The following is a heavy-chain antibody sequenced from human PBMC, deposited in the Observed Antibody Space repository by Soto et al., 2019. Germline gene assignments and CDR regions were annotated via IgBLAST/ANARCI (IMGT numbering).Heavy chain of an antibody. D-gene: IGHD3-9*01. CDR1: GGSITSGGYY. CDR3: ARVDKPIYFDY. CDR2: IYHSGTT. J-gene: IGHJ4*02. V-gene: IGHV4-31*03. Sequence: QVQLQESGPGLVKPSQTLSLTCTVSGGSITSGGYYWAWIRQHPRKGLEWIGYIYHSGTTNYNPSLPSLESRVTISVDTSKNQFSLKLSSVTAADTAVYYCARVDKPIYFDYWGPGILVTVSS.